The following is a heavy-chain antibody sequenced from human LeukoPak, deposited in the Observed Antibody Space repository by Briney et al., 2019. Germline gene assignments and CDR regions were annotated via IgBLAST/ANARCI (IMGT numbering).Heavy chain of an antibody. CDR1: GYTFTNYY. Sequence: GVSLQISCQGSGYTFTNYYIGWVRQTPAKGLERMGIISPGDSDARYSPSFQAQVTISADKSISTAYLRWSSLKASDTAMYYCARRYCSSTSCNPYFFDYWGQGTLVTVSS. J-gene: IGHJ4*02. CDR2: ISPGDSDA. D-gene: IGHD2-2*01. CDR3: ARRYCSSTSCNPYFFDY. V-gene: IGHV5-51*01.